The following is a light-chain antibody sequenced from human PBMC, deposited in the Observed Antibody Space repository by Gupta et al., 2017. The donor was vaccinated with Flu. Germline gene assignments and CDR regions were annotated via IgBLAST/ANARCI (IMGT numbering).Light chain of an antibody. CDR3: MQALQTPPT. Sequence: ETVMTQSLLALSVTPGEAAPIYCWSSHSLLHVNGYNSLDWYLQKQGQPPQLLIYLASNRASGVPDRFSGSGSGTIFTLKISRVEAEDVGIYYCMQALQTPPTFGQGTKVEIK. CDR2: LAS. CDR1: HSLLHVNGYNS. J-gene: IGKJ1*01. V-gene: IGKV2-28*01.